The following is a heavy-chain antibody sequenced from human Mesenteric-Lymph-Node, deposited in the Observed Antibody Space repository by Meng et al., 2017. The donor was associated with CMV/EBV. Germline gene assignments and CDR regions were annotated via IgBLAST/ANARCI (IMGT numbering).Heavy chain of an antibody. D-gene: IGHD2-2*02. J-gene: IGHJ6*02. CDR1: GFTFSGYC. V-gene: IGHV3-7*01. CDR3: ARGGGYCTSTTCYTSNYYYGMDV. Sequence: GGSLRLSCAASGFTFSGYCMSWLRQAPGKGLEWVATIKDDGSQKYYVVSVKGRSTISRDNGKNSLDLQMNSLRAEDTAVYYCARGGGYCTSTTCYTSNYYYGMDVWGQGTTVTVSS. CDR2: IKDDGSQK.